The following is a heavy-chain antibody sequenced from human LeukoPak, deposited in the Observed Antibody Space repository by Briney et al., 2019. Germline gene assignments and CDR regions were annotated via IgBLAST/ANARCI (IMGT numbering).Heavy chain of an antibody. D-gene: IGHD5-18*01. CDR2: IYYSGST. V-gene: IGHV4-39*07. J-gene: IGHJ4*02. CDR3: ARDLWIQLDY. CDR1: GGSISSSSYY. Sequence: SETLSLTCTVSGGSISSSSYYWGWIRQPPGKGLEWIGSIYYSGSTYYNPSLKSRVTISVDTSKNQFSLKLSSVTAADTAVYYCARDLWIQLDYWGQGTLVTVSS.